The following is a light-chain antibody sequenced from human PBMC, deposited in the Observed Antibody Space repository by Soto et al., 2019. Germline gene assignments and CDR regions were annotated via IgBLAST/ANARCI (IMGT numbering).Light chain of an antibody. CDR3: QQSYSSPLT. J-gene: IGKJ4*01. V-gene: IGKV1-39*01. CDR2: DAS. Sequence: DIQMTQSPTSLSASVGDRVTITCRASQSIRNYLNWYQQKPGKAPKLLIFDASNLQSGVPSRFSGSGSGTDFTLTISSLQREDFATFYCQQSYSSPLTFGGGTKVEI. CDR1: QSIRNY.